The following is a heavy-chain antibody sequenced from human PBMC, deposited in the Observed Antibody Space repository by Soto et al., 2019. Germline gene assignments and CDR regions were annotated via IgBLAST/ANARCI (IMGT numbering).Heavy chain of an antibody. CDR1: GGTFSSYA. V-gene: IGHV1-69*13. D-gene: IGHD3-10*01. J-gene: IGHJ6*02. CDR2: IIPIFGTA. CDR3: ARDSAAISGHYYGSGSYYVPHGMDV. Sequence: ASVKVSCKASGGTFSSYAISWVRQAPGQGLEWMGGIIPIFGTANYAQKFQGRVTITADESTSPAYMELSSLRSEDTAVYYCARDSAAISGHYYGSGSYYVPHGMDVWGQGTTVTVSS.